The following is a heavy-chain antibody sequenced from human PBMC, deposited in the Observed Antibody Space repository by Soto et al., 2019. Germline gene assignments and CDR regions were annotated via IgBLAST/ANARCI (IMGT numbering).Heavy chain of an antibody. V-gene: IGHV3-33*06. Sequence: PGGSLRLSCAASGFTFSSYGMHWVRQAPGKGLEWVAVIWYDGSNKYYADSVKGRFTISRDNSQNTLYLQMNSLRAEDTALYYCVKRPHYYENDGFPAWGQGTQVTVPS. CDR2: IWYDGSNK. CDR1: GFTFSSYG. D-gene: IGHD3-16*01. CDR3: VKRPHYYENDGFPA. J-gene: IGHJ5*02.